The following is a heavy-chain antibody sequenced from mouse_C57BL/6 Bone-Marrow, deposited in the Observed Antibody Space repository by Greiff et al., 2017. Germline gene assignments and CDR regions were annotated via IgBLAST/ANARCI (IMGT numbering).Heavy chain of an antibody. CDR3: ARDYGSSYWYFDV. J-gene: IGHJ1*03. CDR1: GYTFTSYD. D-gene: IGHD1-1*01. Sequence: VQLKESGPELVKPGASVKLSCKASGYTFTSYDINWVKQRPGQGLAWIGWIYPRDGSTKYNEKFKGKATLTVDTSSSTAYMELHSLTSEDSAVYFCARDYGSSYWYFDVWGTGTTVTVSS. V-gene: IGHV1-85*01. CDR2: IYPRDGST.